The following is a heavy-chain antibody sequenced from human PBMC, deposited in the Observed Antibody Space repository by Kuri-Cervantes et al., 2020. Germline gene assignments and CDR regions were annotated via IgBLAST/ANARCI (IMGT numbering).Heavy chain of an antibody. Sequence: ESLKISCAVYGGSFSGYYWSWIRQPPGKGLEWIGEINHSGSTNYNPSLKSRVTISVDTSKNQFSLKLSSVTAADTAVYYCAREPVSSRAFDIWGQGTMVTVSS. CDR1: GGSFSGYY. CDR2: INHSGST. J-gene: IGHJ3*02. CDR3: AREPVSSRAFDI. V-gene: IGHV4-34*01. D-gene: IGHD5/OR15-5a*01.